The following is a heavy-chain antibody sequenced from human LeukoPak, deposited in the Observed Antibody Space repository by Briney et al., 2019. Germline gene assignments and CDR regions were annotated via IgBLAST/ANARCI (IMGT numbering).Heavy chain of an antibody. V-gene: IGHV1-69*16. CDR3: ASVLWSTYYTVWYFDL. Sequence: SVKVSCKASGGTFSTYSISWVRQAPGQGLEWMGGIIPIIRKANYAQKFQGRVTITTDESTSTAYMELSSLRSEDTAVYYCASVLWSTYYTVWYFDLWGRGTLVTVSS. J-gene: IGHJ2*01. D-gene: IGHD3-3*01. CDR2: IIPIIRKA. CDR1: GGTFSTYS.